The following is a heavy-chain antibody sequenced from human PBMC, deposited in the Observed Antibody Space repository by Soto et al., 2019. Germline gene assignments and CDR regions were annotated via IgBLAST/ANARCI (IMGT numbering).Heavy chain of an antibody. CDR3: AKDRCSGGTCYSDY. V-gene: IGHV3-30*18. J-gene: IGHJ4*02. Sequence: QAHLVESGGGVVQPGRSLRLSCAASGFTFSGYGMHWVRQAPGKGLEWVALISYDGTSQNYAGSVKGRFTISRDNSKNTLYLQMNSLRAEDTAVYYCAKDRCSGGTCYSDYWGQGTLVTVSS. CDR1: GFTFSGYG. CDR2: ISYDGTSQ. D-gene: IGHD2-15*01.